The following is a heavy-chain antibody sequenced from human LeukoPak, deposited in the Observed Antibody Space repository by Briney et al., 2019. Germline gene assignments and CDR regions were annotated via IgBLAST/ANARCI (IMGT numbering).Heavy chain of an antibody. CDR1: GYTFTSYA. CDR3: ARGGYCSGGSCYDY. D-gene: IGHD2-15*01. V-gene: IGHV7-4-1*02. CDR2: INTNTGNS. J-gene: IGHJ4*02. Sequence: ASVKVSCKASGYTFTSYAMNWVRQAPGQGLEWMGWINTNTGNSTYAQGFTGRFVFSLDTSVSTAYLQISSLKAEDTAVYYCARGGYCSGGSCYDYWGQGTLVTVSS.